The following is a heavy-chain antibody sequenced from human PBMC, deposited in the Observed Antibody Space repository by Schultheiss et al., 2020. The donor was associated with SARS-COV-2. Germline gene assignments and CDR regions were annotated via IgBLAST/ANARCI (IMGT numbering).Heavy chain of an antibody. CDR3: ARDKGDSSPGLDAFDI. V-gene: IGHV3-30*03. D-gene: IGHD3-22*01. CDR2: ISYDGSNK. CDR1: GFTFSSYG. Sequence: GGSLRLSCAASGFTFSSYGMHWVRQAPGKGLEWVAVISYDGSNKYYADSVKGRFTISRDNSKNTLYLQMNSLRAEDTAVYYCARDKGDSSPGLDAFDIWGQGTMVTVSS. J-gene: IGHJ3*02.